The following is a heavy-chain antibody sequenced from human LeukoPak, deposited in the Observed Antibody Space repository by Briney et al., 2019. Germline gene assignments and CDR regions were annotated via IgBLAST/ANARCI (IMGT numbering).Heavy chain of an antibody. CDR3: ARDYRRWSEY. Sequence: GGSLRLSCAASGFTVGTNYMTWVRQAPGKGLEWVSVIYSGGSTYYADSVKGRFTISRDNSKNTLYLQMNSLRAEDTAVYYCARDYRRWSEYWGQGTLVTVSS. J-gene: IGHJ4*02. CDR2: IYSGGST. D-gene: IGHD2-15*01. CDR1: GFTVGTNY. V-gene: IGHV3-66*01.